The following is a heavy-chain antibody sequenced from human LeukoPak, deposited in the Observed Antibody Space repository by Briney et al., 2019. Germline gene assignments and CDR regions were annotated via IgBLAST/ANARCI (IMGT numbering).Heavy chain of an antibody. CDR3: TTDDTYYDSSGYYYVY. V-gene: IGHV3-48*03. Sequence: GSLRLSCAASGFTFSSYEMNWVRQAPGKGLEWVSYISSSGSTIYYADSVKGRFTISRDNAKNSLYLQMNSLKTEDTAVYYCTTDDTYYDSSGYYYVYWGQGTLVTVSS. CDR2: ISSSGSTI. J-gene: IGHJ4*02. D-gene: IGHD3-22*01. CDR1: GFTFSSYE.